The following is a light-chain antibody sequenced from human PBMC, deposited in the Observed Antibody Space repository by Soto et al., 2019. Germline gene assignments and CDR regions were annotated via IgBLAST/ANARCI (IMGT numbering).Light chain of an antibody. CDR3: QQYGSPPFT. V-gene: IGKV3-20*01. CDR2: GAS. CDR1: QSVSSSY. Sequence: EIVLTQSPGTLSLSPGERATLSCRASQSVSSSYLAWYQQKPGQAPRLLIYGASSRATGIPDRFSGSGSGTDFTLPISRLEPEDFAVYYCQQYGSPPFTFGPGTKVDIK. J-gene: IGKJ3*01.